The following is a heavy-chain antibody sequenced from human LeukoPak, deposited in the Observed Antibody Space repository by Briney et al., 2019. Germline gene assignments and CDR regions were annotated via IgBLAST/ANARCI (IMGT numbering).Heavy chain of an antibody. Sequence: NPGGSLRLSCAASGFTFSSYSMTWVRQAPGKGLEWVSSISSSSSYIYYADSVKGRFTISRDNAKNSLYLQMNSLRAEDTAVYYCAKDQSSTTTVTTFDYWGQGTLVTVSS. CDR3: AKDQSSTTTVTTFDY. J-gene: IGHJ4*02. CDR1: GFTFSSYS. CDR2: ISSSSSYI. V-gene: IGHV3-21*04. D-gene: IGHD4-11*01.